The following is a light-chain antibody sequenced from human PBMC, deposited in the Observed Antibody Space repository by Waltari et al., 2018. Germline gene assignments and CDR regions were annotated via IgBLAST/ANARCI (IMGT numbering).Light chain of an antibody. V-gene: IGKV2-30*02. CDR2: KVS. J-gene: IGKJ2*01. CDR1: QRLVHRDGNTY. Sequence: EVGMTQSPLSLPVIFGQPASISSRSSQRLVHRDGNTYWYWFQQRPGQSPRRLIYKVSNRDSVVPDRFSASGSGTDFTLKISRVEAEDVGVYYCMQGTHWPRTFGQGTKLEI. CDR3: MQGTHWPRT.